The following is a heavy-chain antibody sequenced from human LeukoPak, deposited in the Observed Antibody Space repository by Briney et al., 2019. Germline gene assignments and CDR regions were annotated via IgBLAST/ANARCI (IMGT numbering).Heavy chain of an antibody. CDR3: AKEGRSLQTY. CDR1: GFMFSSNW. CDR2: IKEDGTET. Sequence: GGSLRLSCAASGFMFSSNWMSWVRLAPGKGLEWVANIKEDGTETYYVDSVKGRFTISRDNAKNSLNLQMNSLRVEDTAAYYCAKEGRSLQTYWGQGTLVTVSS. V-gene: IGHV3-7*03. J-gene: IGHJ4*02. D-gene: IGHD5-24*01.